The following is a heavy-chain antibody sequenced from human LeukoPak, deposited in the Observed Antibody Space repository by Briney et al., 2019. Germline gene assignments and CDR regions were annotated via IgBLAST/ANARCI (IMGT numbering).Heavy chain of an antibody. CDR3: ARKYSYNSGGLDH. V-gene: IGHV1-46*01. CDR2: INPSGGSP. D-gene: IGHD6-19*01. Sequence: ASVTVSFTSSGYTFAIHYMHWVRQAPGQGLEWMGVINPSGGSPTYAQKFQGRVNMTRDTSTSTFYMELSSLRSEDTAMYYCARKYSYNSGGLDHWGQGALVTVPS. CDR1: GYTFAIHY. J-gene: IGHJ4*02.